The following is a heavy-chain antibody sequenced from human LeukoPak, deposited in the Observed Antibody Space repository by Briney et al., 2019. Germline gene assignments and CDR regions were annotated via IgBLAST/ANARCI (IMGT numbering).Heavy chain of an antibody. CDR3: ARHVGGSSRRLDN. Sequence: GESLKTSCKGSGYTFTNSWIGWVRQMPGKGLEYMGIVYTGGSDTRYSPSFQGQVTISADKSISTAYLQWSSLKASDTAMYYCARHVGGSSRRLDNWGQGTLVTVSS. J-gene: IGHJ4*02. V-gene: IGHV5-51*01. CDR2: VYTGGSDT. CDR1: GYTFTNSW. D-gene: IGHD1-26*01.